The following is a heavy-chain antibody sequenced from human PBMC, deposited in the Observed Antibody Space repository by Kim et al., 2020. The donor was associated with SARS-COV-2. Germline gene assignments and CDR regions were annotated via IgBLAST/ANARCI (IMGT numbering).Heavy chain of an antibody. V-gene: IGHV6-1*01. CDR3: ARGDYGSGVYYYYGMDV. Sequence: SQTLSLTCAISGDRVSSNSAAWNWLRQSPSRGLEWLGRTYYRSKWYNDYAVSVKSRITINPDTSKNQFSLQLNSVTPEDTAVYYCARGDYGSGVYYYYGMDVWGQGTTVTVSS. CDR2: TYYRSKWYN. CDR1: GDRVSSNSAA. J-gene: IGHJ6*02. D-gene: IGHD3-10*01.